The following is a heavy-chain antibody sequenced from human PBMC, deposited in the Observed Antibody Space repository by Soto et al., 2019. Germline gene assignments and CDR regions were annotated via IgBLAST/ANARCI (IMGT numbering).Heavy chain of an antibody. CDR2: INHSGST. CDR1: GGSFSGYY. Sequence: SETLSLTCAVYGGSFSGYYWSCIRQPPGKGLEWIGEINHSGSTNYNPSLKRRVTISVDTSKNQFSLKLSSVTAADTAVYYCAKGMTTVIPPYYYYYGMEVWGQGTTVTVSS. D-gene: IGHD4-4*01. CDR3: AKGMTTVIPPYYYYYGMEV. J-gene: IGHJ6*02. V-gene: IGHV4-34*01.